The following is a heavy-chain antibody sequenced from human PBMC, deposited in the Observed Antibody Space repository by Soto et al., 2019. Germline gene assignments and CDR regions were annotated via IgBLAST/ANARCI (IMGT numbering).Heavy chain of an antibody. D-gene: IGHD2-2*01. CDR1: GFTFSSYA. CDR2: ISGSGGST. V-gene: IGHV3-23*01. J-gene: IGHJ4*02. Sequence: GGSLRLSCAASGFTFSSYAMSWVRQAPGKGLEWVSAISGSGGSTYYADSVKGRFTISRDNSKNSLYLQRNSLRAEDTALYYCAKGYCSSTSCFDYWGQGTLVTVSS. CDR3: AKGYCSSTSCFDY.